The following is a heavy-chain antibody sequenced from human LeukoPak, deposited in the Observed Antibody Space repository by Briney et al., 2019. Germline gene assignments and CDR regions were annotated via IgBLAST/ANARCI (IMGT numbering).Heavy chain of an antibody. CDR3: ARQSQYQLLLSYYYYGMDV. J-gene: IGHJ6*02. D-gene: IGHD2-2*01. Sequence: ASVKVSFKASGYTFTSYYMHWVRQAPGQGLEWMGIINPSGGSTSYAQKFQGRVTMTRDTSTSTVYMELSSLRSEDTAVYYCARQSQYQLLLSYYYYGMDVWGQGTTVTVSS. CDR2: INPSGGST. V-gene: IGHV1-46*01. CDR1: GYTFTSYY.